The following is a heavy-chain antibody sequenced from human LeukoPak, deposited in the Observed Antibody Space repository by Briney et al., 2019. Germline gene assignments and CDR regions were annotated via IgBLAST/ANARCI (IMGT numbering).Heavy chain of an antibody. CDR3: AKDVGKWESLHFFDY. V-gene: IGHV3-23*01. CDR2: ISGSGAST. J-gene: IGHJ4*02. Sequence: GGSLRLSCLTSGFTLSTNAMSWVRQAPGKGLEWISGISGSGASTYYADSVKGRFTITRDDSRNTLYLQMNSLRGDDTAVYYCAKDVGKWESLHFFDYWGQGTLVTVSS. CDR1: GFTLSTNA. D-gene: IGHD1-26*01.